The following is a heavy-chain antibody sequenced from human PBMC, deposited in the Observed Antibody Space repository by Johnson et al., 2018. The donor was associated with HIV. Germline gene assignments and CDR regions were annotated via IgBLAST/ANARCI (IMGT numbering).Heavy chain of an antibody. CDR2: INWNGDTT. V-gene: IGHV3-20*04. CDR1: GFTFENYG. Sequence: EKLVESGGSVIRPGGSLRLSCVGTGFTFENYGMSWVRQAPGKGLQWVSGINWNGDTTTYADSVKGRFTVSRDNAKRSLYLQLSNLRAEDTALYYCATLTGRSRAFDLWGQGTVVTVSS. D-gene: IGHD3-10*01. CDR3: ATLTGRSRAFDL. J-gene: IGHJ3*01.